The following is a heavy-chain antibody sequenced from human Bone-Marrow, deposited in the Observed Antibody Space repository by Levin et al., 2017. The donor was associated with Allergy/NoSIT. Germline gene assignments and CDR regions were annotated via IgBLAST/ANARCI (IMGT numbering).Heavy chain of an antibody. Sequence: GESLKISCAASGFTFSSYAMSWVRQAPGKGLEWVSAISGSGGSTYYADSVKGRFTISRDNSKNTLYLQMNSLRAEDTAVYYCAKYAGRNWFDPWDQGTLVTVSS. CDR2: ISGSGGST. CDR3: AKYAGRNWFDP. CDR1: GFTFSSYA. J-gene: IGHJ5*02. V-gene: IGHV3-23*01.